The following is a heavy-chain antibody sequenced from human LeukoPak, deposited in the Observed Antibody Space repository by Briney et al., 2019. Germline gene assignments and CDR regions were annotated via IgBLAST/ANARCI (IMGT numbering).Heavy chain of an antibody. CDR2: IRSKAYGGTT. CDR3: TSTPSYSGSYYFDY. D-gene: IGHD1-26*01. Sequence: GGSLRLPCTASGFTFGDYAMSWVRQAPGKGLEWVGFIRSKAYGGTTEYAASVKGRFTISRDDSKSIAYLQMNSLKTEDTAVYYCTSTPSYSGSYYFDYWGQGTLVTVSS. J-gene: IGHJ4*02. V-gene: IGHV3-49*04. CDR1: GFTFGDYA.